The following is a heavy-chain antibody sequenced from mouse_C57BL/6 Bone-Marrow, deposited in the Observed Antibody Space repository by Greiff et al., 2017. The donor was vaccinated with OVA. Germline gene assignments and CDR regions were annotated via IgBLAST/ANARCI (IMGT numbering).Heavy chain of an antibody. D-gene: IGHD1-1*01. J-gene: IGHJ3*01. CDR1: GYAFSSYW. CDR3: ARPLYYGSSLAWFAY. V-gene: IGHV1-80*01. Sequence: QVQLQQSGAELVKPGASVKISCKASGYAFSSYWMNWVKQRPGKGLEWIGQIYPGDGDTNYNGKFKGKATLTADKSSSTAYMQLSSLTSEDSAVYYCARPLYYGSSLAWFAYWGQGTLVTVSA. CDR2: IYPGDGDT.